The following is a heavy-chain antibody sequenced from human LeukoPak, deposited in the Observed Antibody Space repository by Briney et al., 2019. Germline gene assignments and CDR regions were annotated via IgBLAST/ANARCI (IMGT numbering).Heavy chain of an antibody. J-gene: IGHJ3*02. V-gene: IGHV1-2*02. CDR1: GYTFTDYY. CDR2: INPNSGAT. D-gene: IGHD3-22*01. Sequence: ASVKVSCKASGYTFTDYYMHWVRQAPGQRLEWMGWINPNSGATKYAQKFQGRVTMTRDTSISTAYKELSRLTSDDTAVYYCARGEYVVSGYRNDAFDIWGQGTMVTVSS. CDR3: ARGEYVVSGYRNDAFDI.